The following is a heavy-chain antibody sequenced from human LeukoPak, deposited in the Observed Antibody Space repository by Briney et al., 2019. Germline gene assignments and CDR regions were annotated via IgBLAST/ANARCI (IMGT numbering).Heavy chain of an antibody. J-gene: IGHJ4*02. CDR1: GGTFSSYA. V-gene: IGHV1-69*13. CDR2: IIPIFGTA. Sequence: PLASVKVSCKASGGTFSSYAISWVRQAPGQGLEWMGGIIPIFGTANYAQKFQGRVTITADESTSTAYMELSSLRSEDTAVYCCARVSIAARPGFDYWGQGTLVTVSS. CDR3: ARVSIAARPGFDY. D-gene: IGHD6-6*01.